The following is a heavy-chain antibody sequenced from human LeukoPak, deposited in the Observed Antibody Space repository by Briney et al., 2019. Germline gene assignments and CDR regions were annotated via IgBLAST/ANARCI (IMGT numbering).Heavy chain of an antibody. CDR2: IYHRGST. V-gene: IGHV4-30-2*01. Sequence: SETLSLTCAVSGGSISSGGYSWSWIRQPPGKGLEWIGYIYHRGSTYYNPSLKSRVTISVDTSKNQFSLKLSSVTAADTAIYYCMRQSSTYYPGFDYWGQGTVVTVSS. CDR3: MRQSSTYYPGFDY. J-gene: IGHJ4*02. D-gene: IGHD3-22*01. CDR1: GGSISSGGYS.